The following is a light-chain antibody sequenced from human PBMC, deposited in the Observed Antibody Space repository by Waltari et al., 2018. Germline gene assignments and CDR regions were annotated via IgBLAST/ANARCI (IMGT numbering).Light chain of an antibody. V-gene: IGLV2-23*02. Sequence: QSALTQPASMSGSPGHSVTISCTGTSDDVGGYNLVSWYQQHPGKAPKLIIFEVTKRPSGVSNRFSGSSSGNTASLTLSGLQPEDEAAYYCCSYAGTDSWVFGGGTKVTVL. J-gene: IGLJ3*02. CDR3: CSYAGTDSWV. CDR1: SDDVGGYNL. CDR2: EVT.